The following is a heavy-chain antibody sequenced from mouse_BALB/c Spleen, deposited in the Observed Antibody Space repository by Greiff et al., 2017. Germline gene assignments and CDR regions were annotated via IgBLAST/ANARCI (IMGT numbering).Heavy chain of an antibody. CDR1: GYTFTDYE. V-gene: IGHV1-15*01. J-gene: IGHJ2*01. D-gene: IGHD1-1*01. CDR3: TRSDYWVYY. Sequence: VKLQESGAELVRPGASVTLSCKASGYTFTDYEMHWVKQTPVHGLEWIGAIDPETGGTAYNQKFKGKATLTADKSSSTAYMELRSLTSEDSAVYYCTRSDYWVYYWGQGTTLTVSS. CDR2: IDPETGGT.